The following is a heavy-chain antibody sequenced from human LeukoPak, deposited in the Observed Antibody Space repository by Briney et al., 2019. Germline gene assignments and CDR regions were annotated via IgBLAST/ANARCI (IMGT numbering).Heavy chain of an antibody. J-gene: IGHJ4*02. CDR2: IYYSGST. V-gene: IGHV4-59*01. Sequence: SETLSLTCTVSGGSISSYYWSWIRQPPGKGLEWIGYIYYSGSTNYNPSLKSRVTISVDTSKNQFSLKLSSVTAADTAVYYCARGQTSSSSCHFDYWGQGTLVTVSS. CDR3: ARGQTSSSSCHFDY. CDR1: GGSISSYY. D-gene: IGHD6-13*01.